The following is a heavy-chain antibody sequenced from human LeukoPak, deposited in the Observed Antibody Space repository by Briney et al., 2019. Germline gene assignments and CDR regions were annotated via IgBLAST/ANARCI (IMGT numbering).Heavy chain of an antibody. CDR1: GFTFSSYC. V-gene: IGHV3-48*01. CDR3: ARDHSSGRPAFDY. J-gene: IGHJ4*02. CDR2: ISSSSTI. D-gene: IGHD6-19*01. Sequence: PGGSLRLSCAASGFTFSSYCMNWVRQAPGRGLEWVSYISSSSTIYFADSVKGRFTISRDNAKNSLYLQMNSLRAEDTAVYYCARDHSSGRPAFDYWGQGTLVTVSS.